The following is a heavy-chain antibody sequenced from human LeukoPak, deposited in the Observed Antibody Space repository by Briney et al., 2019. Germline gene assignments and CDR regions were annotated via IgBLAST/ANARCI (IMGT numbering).Heavy chain of an antibody. CDR1: GFTFDDYA. J-gene: IGHJ4*02. CDR2: ISWNSGSI. CDR3: ARDRRAILPPDY. Sequence: GRSLRLSCAASGFTFDDYAMHWVRQAPGKGLEWVSGISWNSGSIGYADSVKGRFTISRDNAKNSLYLQMNSLRAEDTAVYYCARDRRAILPPDYWGQGTLVTVSS. V-gene: IGHV3-9*01. D-gene: IGHD3-3*01.